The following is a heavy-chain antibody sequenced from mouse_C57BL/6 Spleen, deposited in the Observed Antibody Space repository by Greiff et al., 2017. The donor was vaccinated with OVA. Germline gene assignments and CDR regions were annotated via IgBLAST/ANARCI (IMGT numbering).Heavy chain of an antibody. D-gene: IGHD2-4*01. Sequence: QVQLQQPGAELVKPGASVKLSCKASGYTFTSYWMHWVKQRPGQGLEWIGMIHPNSGSTNYNEKFKSKATLTVDKSSSTAYMQLSSLTSEDAAVYYCAIYYDHGAWFAYWGQGTLVTVSA. V-gene: IGHV1-64*01. CDR3: AIYYDHGAWFAY. CDR1: GYTFTSYW. J-gene: IGHJ3*01. CDR2: IHPNSGST.